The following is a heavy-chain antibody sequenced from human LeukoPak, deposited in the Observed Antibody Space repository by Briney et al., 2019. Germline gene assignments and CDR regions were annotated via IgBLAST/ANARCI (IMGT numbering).Heavy chain of an antibody. V-gene: IGHV3-43D*03. D-gene: IGHD2-2*01. J-gene: IGHJ4*02. Sequence: GGSLRLSCAASGFTFEDYAMHWVRQAPGKGLEWVSLISWDGDSTYYADSVKGRFTISRDNSKNSLYAQMNSLRTEDTALYFCAKGAGLVVPAAVKDNLDTAMEPLDYWGQGTLVTVSS. CDR2: ISWDGDST. CDR3: AKGAGLVVPAAVKDNLDTAMEPLDY. CDR1: GFTFEDYA.